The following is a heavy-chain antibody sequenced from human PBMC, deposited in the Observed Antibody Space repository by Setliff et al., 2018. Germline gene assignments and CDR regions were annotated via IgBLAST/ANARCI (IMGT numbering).Heavy chain of an antibody. Sequence: GASVKVSCKASGGTFGSSALSWVRQAPGQGLEWMGGIIPMFDTGIYAEKFQGRVTLSEDESTSTVYMELTRLRPEDTAIYYCARDKADYYDRSGYSGASDVWGQGTMVTVSS. CDR2: IIPMFDTG. D-gene: IGHD3-22*01. CDR3: ARDKADYYDRSGYSGASDV. V-gene: IGHV1-69*13. CDR1: GGTFGSSA. J-gene: IGHJ3*01.